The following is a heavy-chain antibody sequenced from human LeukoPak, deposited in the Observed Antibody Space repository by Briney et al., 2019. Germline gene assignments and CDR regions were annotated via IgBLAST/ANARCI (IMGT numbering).Heavy chain of an antibody. V-gene: IGHV3-9*01. CDR3: ARDPYYSSSSPFFDY. CDR1: GFTFDDYA. Sequence: GGSLRLSCAASGFTFDDYAMHWVRQAPGKGLEWVSGISWNSGNIGYADSVKGQFTISRDNAKNSLYLQMNSLRAEDTALYYCARDPYYSSSSPFFDYWGQGTLDTVSS. CDR2: ISWNSGNI. J-gene: IGHJ4*02. D-gene: IGHD6-6*01.